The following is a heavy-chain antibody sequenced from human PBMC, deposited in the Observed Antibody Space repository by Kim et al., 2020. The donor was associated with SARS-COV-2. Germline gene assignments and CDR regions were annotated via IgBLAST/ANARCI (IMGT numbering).Heavy chain of an antibody. CDR3: ARKVKTGRVWFGAVLGYYGMDV. J-gene: IGHJ6*02. V-gene: IGHV1-8*01. CDR2: MNPNSGNT. D-gene: IGHD3-10*01. Sequence: ASVKVSCKASGYTFTSYDINWVRQATGQGLEWMGWMNPNSGNTGYAQKFQGRVTMTRNTSISTAYMELSSLRSEDTAVYYCARKVKTGRVWFGAVLGYYGMDVWGQGTTVTVSS. CDR1: GYTFTSYD.